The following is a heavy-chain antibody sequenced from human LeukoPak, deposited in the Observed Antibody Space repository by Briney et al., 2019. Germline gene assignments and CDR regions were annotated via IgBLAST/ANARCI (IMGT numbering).Heavy chain of an antibody. V-gene: IGHV5-51*01. CDR2: IYPGDSDT. D-gene: IGHD3-22*01. CDR3: ARLGYYDSSAFYY. CDR1: GSPFTSYW. J-gene: IGHJ4*02. Sequence: GEPLQISCQGSGSPFTSYWIGWVRQMPGKGLEGMGIIYPGDSDTRYSPSFQGQVTISADKSISTAYLQLSSLKASDTAMYYCARLGYYDSSAFYYWGQGPLVTVSS.